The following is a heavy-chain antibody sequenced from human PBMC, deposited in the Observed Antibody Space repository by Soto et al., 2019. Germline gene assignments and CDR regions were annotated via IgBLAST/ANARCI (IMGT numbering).Heavy chain of an antibody. CDR2: VSGNNGAS. CDR3: VRDQKYFRVNGNWFDS. V-gene: IGHV1-18*04. D-gene: IGHD2-2*01. Sequence: QVQLMQSGTEVKKPGASVTVSCKASGYTSADFGISWGRQAPGQGLEWMGWVSGNNGASNPAPKVQGRITMSLDTSTGVYYMALRSLRSDDTAIYYCVRDQKYFRVNGNWFDSWGQGTLVSVSS. CDR1: GYTSADFG. J-gene: IGHJ5*01.